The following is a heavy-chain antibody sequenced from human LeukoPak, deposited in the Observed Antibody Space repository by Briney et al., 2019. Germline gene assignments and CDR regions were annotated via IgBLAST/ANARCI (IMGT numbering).Heavy chain of an antibody. J-gene: IGHJ4*02. Sequence: GASVKVSCKASGYTFTSYDINWVRQATGQGLEWMGWMNPNSGNTGYAQKFQGRVTMTRNTSISTAYMELSSLRSEDTAVYYCARGRYYDSSGSTTFDDWGQGTLVTVSS. CDR3: ARGRYYDSSGSTTFDD. D-gene: IGHD3-22*01. CDR2: MNPNSGNT. V-gene: IGHV1-8*01. CDR1: GYTFTSYD.